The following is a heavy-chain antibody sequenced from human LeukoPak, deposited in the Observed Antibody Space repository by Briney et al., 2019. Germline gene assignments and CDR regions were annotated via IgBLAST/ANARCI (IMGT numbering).Heavy chain of an antibody. Sequence: GGSLRLSCAASGFTFSSYAMSWVRQAPGKGLEWLSSISGSGGNTYYADSVKGRFTISRDNSKNTLYLQMNSPRAEDTAVFHCARNNPHLGYWCFDLWGRGTQVTVSS. J-gene: IGHJ2*01. V-gene: IGHV3-23*01. CDR1: GFTFSSYA. CDR2: ISGSGGNT. CDR3: ARNNPHLGYWCFDL. D-gene: IGHD1/OR15-1a*01.